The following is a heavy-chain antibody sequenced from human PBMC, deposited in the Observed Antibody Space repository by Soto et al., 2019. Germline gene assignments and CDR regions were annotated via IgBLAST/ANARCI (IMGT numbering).Heavy chain of an antibody. D-gene: IGHD2-2*01. CDR3: ADPVTAATHYDYYDMDV. V-gene: IGHV3-23*01. Sequence: EVQLLESGGGMVQPGGSLRLSCAASGFTFSYYTMSWVRQAPGKGLEWVSGISGSGDTIYYADSVKGRFTISRDNSKNTLYLQLSSLRADDTAVYYCADPVTAATHYDYYDMDVWAQGTTVTVSS. J-gene: IGHJ6*02. CDR1: GFTFSYYT. CDR2: ISGSGDTI.